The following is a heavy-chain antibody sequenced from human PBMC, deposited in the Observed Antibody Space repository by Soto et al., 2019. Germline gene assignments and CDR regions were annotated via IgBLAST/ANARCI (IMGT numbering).Heavy chain of an antibody. Sequence: EVQLVESGGGLVQPGGSLRLSCAASGFTFSSYSMNWVRQAPGKGLEWVSYITGSSSMIYYADSVKGRFSISRDNAKNLLYLQMTRLRAEDTAVYYCARDLNPRQEMLYALLGYWGQGTLVTVSS. J-gene: IGHJ4*02. V-gene: IGHV3-48*01. CDR2: ITGSSSMI. CDR1: GFTFSSYS. CDR3: ARDLNPRQEMLYALLGY. D-gene: IGHD2-8*01.